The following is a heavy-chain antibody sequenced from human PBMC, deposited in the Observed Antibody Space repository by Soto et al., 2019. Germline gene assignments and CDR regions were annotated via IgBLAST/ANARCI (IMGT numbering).Heavy chain of an antibody. J-gene: IGHJ5*02. CDR3: ARGAEQQLLSLNWFDP. CDR2: IYYSGST. V-gene: IGHV4-59*01. D-gene: IGHD2-2*01. Sequence: SETLSLTCTVSGGSISSYYWSWIRQPPGKGLEWIGYIYYSGSTNYNPSLKSRVTISVDTSKNQFSLKLSSVAAADTAVYYCARGAEQQLLSLNWFDPWAQGTLVTVSS. CDR1: GGSISSYY.